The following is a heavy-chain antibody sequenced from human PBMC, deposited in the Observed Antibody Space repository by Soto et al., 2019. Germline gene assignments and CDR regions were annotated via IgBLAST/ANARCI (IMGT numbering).Heavy chain of an antibody. D-gene: IGHD3-10*01. Sequence: LRRSCAASGLTVLDKYMNWVRQAPGKGLEWVSVIYTSGTTYYADSVKGRFTISRDNFKNALYLQMNSLRAEDTAMYYCARDGFGRYDDSGSEAFDIWGQGTMVTVSS. CDR1: GLTVLDKY. J-gene: IGHJ3*02. CDR3: ARDGFGRYDDSGSEAFDI. CDR2: IYTSGTT. V-gene: IGHV3-53*01.